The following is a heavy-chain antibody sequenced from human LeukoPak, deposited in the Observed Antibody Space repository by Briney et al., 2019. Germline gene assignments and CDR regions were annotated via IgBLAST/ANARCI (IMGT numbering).Heavy chain of an antibody. V-gene: IGHV3-7*05. CDR1: GFTLSTYL. CDR3: VRDSNNYGSGSYRL. D-gene: IGHD3-10*01. CDR2: IKQDGSDK. J-gene: IGHJ4*02. Sequence: GGSLRLSCAASGFTLSTYLMTWVRQAPGKGLEWVANIKQDGSDKDYVDSVKGRFTISRDNAKNSLYLQMNSLKAEDTAVYYCVRDSNNYGSGSYRLWGQGTLVTVSS.